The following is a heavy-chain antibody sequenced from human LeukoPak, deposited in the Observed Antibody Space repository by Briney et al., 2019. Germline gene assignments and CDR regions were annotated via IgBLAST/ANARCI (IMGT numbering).Heavy chain of an antibody. Sequence: PGGSLRLSCAASGFTFSSYWMHWVRQAPGKGLVWVSRINTDGSSTSYADSVKGRFTISRDNAKNSLYLQMNSLRAEDTAVYYCARFADYYDSSGYSDWGQGTLVTVSS. CDR2: INTDGSST. CDR1: GFTFSSYW. J-gene: IGHJ4*02. D-gene: IGHD3-22*01. CDR3: ARFADYYDSSGYSD. V-gene: IGHV3-74*01.